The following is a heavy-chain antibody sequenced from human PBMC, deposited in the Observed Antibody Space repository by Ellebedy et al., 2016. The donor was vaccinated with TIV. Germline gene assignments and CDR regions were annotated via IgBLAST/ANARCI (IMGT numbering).Heavy chain of an antibody. Sequence: GGSLRLXXAASGFNLRNYAMSRVRLAPGKGLEWVSVIYASGGSTYYADSVKGRFTISRDNSKNSLYLQMNSLRAEDSAVYYCAKGQPMDVWGKGTTVTVSS. CDR3: AKGQPMDV. CDR2: IYASGGST. J-gene: IGHJ6*03. CDR1: GFNLRNYA. V-gene: IGHV3-23*01.